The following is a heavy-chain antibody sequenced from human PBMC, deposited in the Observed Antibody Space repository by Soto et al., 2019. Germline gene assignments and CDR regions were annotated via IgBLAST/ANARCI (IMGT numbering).Heavy chain of an antibody. V-gene: IGHV1-8*01. CDR3: AREKTECFEC. Sequence: QVQLVQSGAEVKKPGASVKVSCKASGYTFTSYDITWVRQATGQGLEWMGWMNPDSGNPGYAQKFQGRVTMTSNTSISIAYKEQSSLISEDSAVYYCAREKTECFECWGQGTLVTVSS. CDR2: MNPDSGNP. CDR1: GYTFTSYD. D-gene: IGHD2-21*02. J-gene: IGHJ4*02.